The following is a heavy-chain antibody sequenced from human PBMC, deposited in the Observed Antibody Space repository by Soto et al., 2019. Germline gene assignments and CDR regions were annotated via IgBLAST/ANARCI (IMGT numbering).Heavy chain of an antibody. D-gene: IGHD6-19*01. CDR1: GGSISSSSYY. J-gene: IGHJ6*03. Sequence: QLQLQESGPGLVKPSETLSLTCTVSGGSISSSSYYWGWIRQPPGKGLEWIGSIYYSGSTYYNPSLKSRVTISVDTSKNQFSLKLSSVTAADTAVYYCARTHQGIAVVGTLDYYYYMDVWGKGTTVTVSS. CDR2: IYYSGST. V-gene: IGHV4-39*01. CDR3: ARTHQGIAVVGTLDYYYYMDV.